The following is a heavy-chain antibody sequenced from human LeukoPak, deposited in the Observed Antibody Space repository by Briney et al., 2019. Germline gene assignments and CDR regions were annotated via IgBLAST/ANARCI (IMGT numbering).Heavy chain of an antibody. CDR2: ISSSSSTI. D-gene: IGHD4-17*01. Sequence: GGSLRLSCAASGFTFSSYSMNWVRQAPGKGLEWVSYISSSSSTIYYADSVKGRFTISRDNAKNSLYLQMNSLRAEDTAVYYCARDPPPSTTVTTLFDIWGQGTMVTVSS. CDR1: GFTFSSYS. J-gene: IGHJ3*02. V-gene: IGHV3-48*01. CDR3: ARDPPPSTTVTTLFDI.